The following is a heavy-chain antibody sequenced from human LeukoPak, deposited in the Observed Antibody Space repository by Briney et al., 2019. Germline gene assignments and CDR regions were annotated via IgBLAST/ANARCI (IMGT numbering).Heavy chain of an antibody. D-gene: IGHD4-17*01. CDR1: ALTFSSYG. CDR3: AKDGPYGDYVYY. CDR2: ISGSGGST. Sequence: GGSLRLSCAAVALTFSSYGISSGRQAPGKGLEWVSAISGSGGSTYYADSVKGRFTISRDNSKNTLYLQMNSLRAEDTAVYYCAKDGPYGDYVYYWGQGTLVTVSS. J-gene: IGHJ4*02. V-gene: IGHV3-23*01.